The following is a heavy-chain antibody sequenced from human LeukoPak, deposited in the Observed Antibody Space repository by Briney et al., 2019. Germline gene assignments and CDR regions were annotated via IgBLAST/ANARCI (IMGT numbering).Heavy chain of an antibody. CDR1: GFTFDDFT. CDR2: ISWDSSST. V-gene: IGHV3-43*01. D-gene: IGHD2-21*01. CDR3: AKDGRQGAYDV. J-gene: IGHJ3*01. Sequence: PGGSLRLSCVASGFTFDDFTMHWVRQRPGKGLEWVSLISWDSSSTYFTDSVKGRFTISRDNTKSSLYLQMNSLTTEDTAFYYCAKDGRQGAYDVWGQGTLVTVS.